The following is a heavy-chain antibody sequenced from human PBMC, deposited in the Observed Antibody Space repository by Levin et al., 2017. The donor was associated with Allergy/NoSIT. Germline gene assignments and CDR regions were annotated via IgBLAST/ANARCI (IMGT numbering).Heavy chain of an antibody. CDR2: IYHNADT. J-gene: IGHJ5*02. CDR3: ARGVYDIRT. Sequence: TASETLSLTCTVSGGSVSSDDVYWSWVRQPPGKGLEWIGYIYHNADTFYNPSLNSRVTISADTSKNLLYLKLTSMTVADTAVYYCARGVYDIRTWGQGILVTVSS. CDR1: GGSVSSDDVY. D-gene: IGHD3-9*01. V-gene: IGHV4-30-4*01.